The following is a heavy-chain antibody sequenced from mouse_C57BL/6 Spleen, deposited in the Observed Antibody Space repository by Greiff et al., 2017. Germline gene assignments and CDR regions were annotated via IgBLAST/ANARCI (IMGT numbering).Heavy chain of an antibody. D-gene: IGHD1-1*02. CDR3: ARYYDYYAMDY. J-gene: IGHJ4*01. Sequence: EVKLVESGGGLVKPGGSLKLSCAASGFTFSDYGMHWVRQAPEKGLEWVAYISSGSSTIYYEDTVKGRFTISRDNAKNTLFLQMTSLRSEDTAMYYCARYYDYYAMDYWGQGTSVTFST. CDR2: ISSGSSTI. CDR1: GFTFSDYG. V-gene: IGHV5-17*01.